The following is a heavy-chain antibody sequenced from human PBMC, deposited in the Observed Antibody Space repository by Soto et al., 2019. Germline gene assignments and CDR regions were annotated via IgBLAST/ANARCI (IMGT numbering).Heavy chain of an antibody. CDR1: GGTFSSYA. Sequence: SVKVSCKASGGTFSSYAISWVRQAPGQGLEWMGGIIPIFGTANYAQKFQGRVTITADKSTSTAYMELSSLRSEDTAVYYCASAPTTGLSYNWFDPWGQGTLVTVSS. CDR3: ASAPTTGLSYNWFDP. V-gene: IGHV1-69*06. CDR2: IIPIFGTA. D-gene: IGHD1-26*01. J-gene: IGHJ5*02.